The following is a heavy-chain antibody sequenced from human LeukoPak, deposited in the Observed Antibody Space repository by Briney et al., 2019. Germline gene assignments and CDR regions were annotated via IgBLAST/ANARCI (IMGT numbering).Heavy chain of an antibody. J-gene: IGHJ4*02. V-gene: IGHV3-74*01. CDR2: INSDGSST. D-gene: IGHD3-10*01. Sequence: GGSLRLSCAASGFTFSSYWMHWVRQAPGKGLVWVSRINSDGSSTNYADSVKGRFTISRDNSKNTLYLQMNSLRAEDTAVYYCAKDGRYMVRGFDYWGQGTLVTVSS. CDR3: AKDGRYMVRGFDY. CDR1: GFTFSSYW.